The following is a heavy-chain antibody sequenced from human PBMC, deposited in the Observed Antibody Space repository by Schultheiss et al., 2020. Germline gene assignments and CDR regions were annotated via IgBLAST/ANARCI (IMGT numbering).Heavy chain of an antibody. CDR3: ARDDFWSGTIDY. D-gene: IGHD3-3*01. CDR2: IYYSGGT. CDR1: GGSISSGGYY. J-gene: IGHJ4*02. V-gene: IGHV4-31*03. Sequence: SQTLSLTCTVSGGSISSGGYYWSWIRQHPGKGLEWIGYIYYSGGTYYNPPLKSRVTISVNTSKNQFSLRLNSVTAADTAVYYCARDDFWSGTIDYWGQGILVTVSS.